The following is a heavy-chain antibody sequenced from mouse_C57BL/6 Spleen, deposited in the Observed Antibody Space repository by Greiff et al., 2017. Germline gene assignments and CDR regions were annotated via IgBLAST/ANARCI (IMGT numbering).Heavy chain of an antibody. CDR3: TTKVYYGSLDYFDY. D-gene: IGHD1-1*01. Sequence: EVQLQQSGAELVRPGASVKLSCTASGFNIKDYYMHWVKQRPEQGLEWIGRIDPEDGDTEYAPKFQGKATMTADTSSNTAYLQLSSLTAEDTAVYYCTTKVYYGSLDYFDYWGQGTTLTVSS. V-gene: IGHV14-1*01. CDR2: IDPEDGDT. CDR1: GFNIKDYY. J-gene: IGHJ2*01.